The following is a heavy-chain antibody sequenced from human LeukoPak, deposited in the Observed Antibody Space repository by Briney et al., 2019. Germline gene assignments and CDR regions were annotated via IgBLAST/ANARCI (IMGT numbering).Heavy chain of an antibody. J-gene: IGHJ4*02. V-gene: IGHV4-39*01. CDR3: TRHGGYFQSSGFVDY. CDR2: IFYGGST. CDR1: GGSISGSTYY. D-gene: IGHD3-22*01. Sequence: PSETLSLTCTVSGGSISGSTYYWGWIRQPSGKGLEWIGSIFYGGSTYYNPSLKSRVTISVGTSKNQFSLTLSSVTAADTAVYYCTRHGGYFQSSGFVDYWGQGTLVTVSS.